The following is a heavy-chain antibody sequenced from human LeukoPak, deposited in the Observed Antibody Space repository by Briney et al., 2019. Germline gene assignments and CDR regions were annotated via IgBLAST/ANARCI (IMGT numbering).Heavy chain of an antibody. CDR3: ARVPRNFDWLSGLDY. J-gene: IGHJ4*02. CDR1: GYTFTSYG. Sequence: ASVKVSCKASGYTFTSYGISWVRQAPGQGLERMGWISAYNGNTNYAQKLQGRVTMTTDTSTSTAYMELRSLRSDDTAVYYCARVPRNFDWLSGLDYWGQGTLVTVSS. D-gene: IGHD3-9*01. V-gene: IGHV1-18*01. CDR2: ISAYNGNT.